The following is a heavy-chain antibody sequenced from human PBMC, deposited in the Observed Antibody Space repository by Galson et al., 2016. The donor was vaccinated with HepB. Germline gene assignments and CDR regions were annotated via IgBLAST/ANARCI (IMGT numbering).Heavy chain of an antibody. V-gene: IGHV3-48*01. J-gene: IGHJ4*02. Sequence: SLRLSCAASGFPFKNSIMNWVRQAPGRGLEWISSMSSHALSINYADSVKGRFAISRDDTRNSLYLQMHSLRGEDTALYYCERRYGDYFDYWGQGTLVTVSS. CDR3: ERRYGDYFDY. CDR1: GFPFKNSI. D-gene: IGHD4-17*01. CDR2: MSSHALSI.